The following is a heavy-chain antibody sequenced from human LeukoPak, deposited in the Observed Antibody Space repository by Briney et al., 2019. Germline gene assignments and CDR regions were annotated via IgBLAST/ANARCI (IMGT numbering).Heavy chain of an antibody. J-gene: IGHJ4*02. CDR1: GFTFSSYG. Sequence: PGRSLRLSCAASGFTFSSYGMIWVRQAPGKGLEWVAVIWYDGSNKYYADSVTGRFTISRDNSKNTLYLQMNNLRVEDTAVYYCARDRVPYDSSGSSSYWGQGTLVTVSS. CDR3: ARDRVPYDSSGSSSY. V-gene: IGHV3-33*01. CDR2: IWYDGSNK. D-gene: IGHD3-22*01.